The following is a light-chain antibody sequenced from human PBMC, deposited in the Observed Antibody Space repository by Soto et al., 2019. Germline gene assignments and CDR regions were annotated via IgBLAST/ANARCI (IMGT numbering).Light chain of an antibody. J-gene: IGKJ1*01. CDR2: DAS. CDR1: RRISSW. CDR3: QQYNGYPWT. Sequence: DTQMTQSPSTLSASVGDRVTITCRASRRISSWLAWYQQQPGKAPKLLVYDASTLQSGVPSRFSGNGSGTEFTLTISRLQPEDLATYFCQQYNGYPWTFGQGTRVGIK. V-gene: IGKV1-5*01.